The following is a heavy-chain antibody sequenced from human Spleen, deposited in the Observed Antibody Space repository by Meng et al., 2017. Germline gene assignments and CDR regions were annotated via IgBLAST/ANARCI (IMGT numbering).Heavy chain of an antibody. V-gene: IGHV3-30*02. CDR1: GFTFSTYA. CDR3: VKNIGIWSGYFENGVDV. Sequence: GESLKISCAASGFTFSTYAMSWVRQAPGKGLEWVAVIWYDGSNKYYADSVKGRFTISRDNSKNTLYLQMNSLRAEDTAVYYCVKNIGIWSGYFENGVDVWGQGTTVTVSS. CDR2: IWYDGSNK. J-gene: IGHJ6*01. D-gene: IGHD3-3*01.